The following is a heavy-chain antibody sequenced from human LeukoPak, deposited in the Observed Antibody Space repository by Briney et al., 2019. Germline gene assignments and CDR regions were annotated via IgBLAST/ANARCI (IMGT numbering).Heavy chain of an antibody. CDR1: GYTFTACY. V-gene: IGHV1-2*02. CDR3: SGVSYLVVVPAAFYFDL. CDR2: INPNSGGT. D-gene: IGHD2-2*01. Sequence: ASVKVSCTASGYTFTACYLHWERQAPGQGPEWMGWINPNSGGTNYSQHFQGRRIMTWDESITNFYLERRSLRSDYTAVYYCSGVSYLVVVPAAFYFDLWAQGTLVTVSS. J-gene: IGHJ4*02.